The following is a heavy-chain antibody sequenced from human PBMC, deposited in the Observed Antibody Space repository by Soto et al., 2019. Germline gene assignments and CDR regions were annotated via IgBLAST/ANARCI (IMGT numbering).Heavy chain of an antibody. CDR3: ARDGYSYGPEY. D-gene: IGHD5-18*01. Sequence: SETLSLTCTVSGGSVSSGSYYWSWIRQPPGKGLEWIGYIYYSGSTNYNPSLKSRVTISVDTSKNQFSLKLSSVTAADTAVYYCARDGYSYGPEYWGQGTLVTGLL. CDR1: GGSVSSGSYY. V-gene: IGHV4-61*01. CDR2: IYYSGST. J-gene: IGHJ4*02.